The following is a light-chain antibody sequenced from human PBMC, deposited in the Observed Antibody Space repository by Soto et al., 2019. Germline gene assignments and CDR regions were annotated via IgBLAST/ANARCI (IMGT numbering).Light chain of an antibody. Sequence: DIQMTQSPSTLSASVGDRVTITCWASQSITTWLAWYQQKPGKAPKLLIYKASSLESGVPSRFSGSGSGAAFPLTISNLQPDDFATYYCQQYANSSPWTFGQGTKVEIK. CDR1: QSITTW. CDR3: QQYANSSPWT. CDR2: KAS. J-gene: IGKJ1*01. V-gene: IGKV1-5*03.